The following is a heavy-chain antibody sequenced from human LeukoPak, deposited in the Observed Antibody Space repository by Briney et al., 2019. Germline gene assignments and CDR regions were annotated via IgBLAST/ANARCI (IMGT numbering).Heavy chain of an antibody. Sequence: GGSLRLSCAASGFTFRSYWMTWVRQAPGKGLEWVANIKQDGNEKYYVDSVKGRFTISRDNAKNSLYLQMNSLRAEDTSVYYCAREYFYGSGSYYNGYWGQGTLVTVSS. V-gene: IGHV3-7*04. CDR2: IKQDGNEK. J-gene: IGHJ4*02. CDR1: GFTFRSYW. D-gene: IGHD3-10*01. CDR3: AREYFYGSGSYYNGY.